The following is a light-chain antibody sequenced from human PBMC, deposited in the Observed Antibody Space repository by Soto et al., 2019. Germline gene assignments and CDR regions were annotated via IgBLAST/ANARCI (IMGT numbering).Light chain of an antibody. CDR3: CSYAGSSTSPHWV. CDR1: SSDVGSYNL. Sequence: QSVLTQPASVSGSPGQSITISCTGTSSDVGSYNLVSWYQQHPGKAPKLMIYEVSKRPSGVSNRFSGSKSGNTASLTISGLQAEDEADYYCCSYAGSSTSPHWVFGGGTKVTVL. J-gene: IGLJ3*02. CDR2: EVS. V-gene: IGLV2-23*02.